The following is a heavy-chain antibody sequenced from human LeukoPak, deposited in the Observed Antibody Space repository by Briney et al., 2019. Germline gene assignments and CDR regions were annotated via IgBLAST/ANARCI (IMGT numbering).Heavy chain of an antibody. CDR3: AKTRPLDSSSWSHGDY. V-gene: IGHV3-23*01. Sequence: GGSLRLSCAASGFTFSSYAMSWVRQAPGKGLEWVSAISGSGDSTYYGDSVKGRFTISRDNSKNTLYLQVNSLRAEDTAVYYCAKTRPLDSSSWSHGDYWGQGTLVTVSS. CDR2: ISGSGDST. D-gene: IGHD6-13*01. J-gene: IGHJ4*02. CDR1: GFTFSSYA.